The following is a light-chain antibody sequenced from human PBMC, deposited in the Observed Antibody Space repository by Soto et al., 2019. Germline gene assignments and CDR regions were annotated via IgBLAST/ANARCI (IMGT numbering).Light chain of an antibody. J-gene: IGLJ1*01. Sequence: SALTQPASVSGSPGQSITISCTGTSSDLGGYNYVSWYQQHPGKAPKLMIYDVSSRPSGVSNRFSGSKSGNTASLTISGLQAEDEADYYCSSYTSSSTPYVFGPGTKLTVL. V-gene: IGLV2-14*01. CDR2: DVS. CDR3: SSYTSSSTPYV. CDR1: SSDLGGYNY.